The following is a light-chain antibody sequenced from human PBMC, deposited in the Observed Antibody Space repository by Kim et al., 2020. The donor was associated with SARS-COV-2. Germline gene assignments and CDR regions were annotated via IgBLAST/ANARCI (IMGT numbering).Light chain of an antibody. Sequence: GSQGERATLYCRANNFISRNLAWYQQQPGQAPRLLIYGASTRATGIPARFSGSGSGTEFTLTISSLQSEDFAVYYCHQYNDWPTFGQGTKLEI. CDR1: NFISRN. CDR2: GAS. J-gene: IGKJ2*01. CDR3: HQYNDWPT. V-gene: IGKV3D-15*01.